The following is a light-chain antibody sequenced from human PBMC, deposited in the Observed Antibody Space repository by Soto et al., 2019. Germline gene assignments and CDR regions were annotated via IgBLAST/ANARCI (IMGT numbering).Light chain of an antibody. CDR1: SSDVGGYNY. V-gene: IGLV2-14*01. CDR2: AVS. Sequence: QSALTQPASVSGSPGQSITISCTGTSSDVGGYNYVSWYQQHPGKAPKLMIYAVSNRPSGVSNRFSGSKSGNTASLTISGLQAEDEADYYCSSYTSSRTRVFGGGTKLTVL. CDR3: SSYTSSRTRV. J-gene: IGLJ3*02.